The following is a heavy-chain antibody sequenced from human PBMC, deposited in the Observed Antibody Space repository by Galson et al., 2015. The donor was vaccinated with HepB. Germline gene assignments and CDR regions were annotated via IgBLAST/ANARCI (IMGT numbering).Heavy chain of an antibody. J-gene: IGHJ6*03. D-gene: IGHD2-2*01. CDR1: GYTFTSYD. CDR3: ARGSTSCYDPPCGRYYYYYYYMDV. Sequence: SVKVSCKASGYTFTSYDINWVRQATGQGLEWMGWMNPNSGNTGYAQKFQGRVTMTRNTSISTAYMELSGLRSEDTAVYYCARGSTSCYDPPCGRYYYYYYYMDVWGKGTTVTVSS. CDR2: MNPNSGNT. V-gene: IGHV1-8*01.